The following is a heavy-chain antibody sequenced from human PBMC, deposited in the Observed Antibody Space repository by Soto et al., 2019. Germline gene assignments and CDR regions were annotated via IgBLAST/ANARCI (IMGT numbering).Heavy chain of an antibody. CDR2: IIPIFSSR. CDR1: RDTFNTYA. CDR3: ARGEPYLGV. Sequence: QVQLVQSGAEVKKPGSSVKVSCKTSRDTFNTYAFNWVRQAPGQGIEWMGWIIPIFSSRNYAEKFQGRVTITADASTSTAYMELRSLSFEDTAVYYCARGEPYLGVWGQGTTVTVSS. J-gene: IGHJ6*02. D-gene: IGHD3-16*01. V-gene: IGHV1-69*01.